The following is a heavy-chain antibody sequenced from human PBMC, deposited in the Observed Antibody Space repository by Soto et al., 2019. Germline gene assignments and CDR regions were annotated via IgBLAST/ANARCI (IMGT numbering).Heavy chain of an antibody. D-gene: IGHD2-2*01. CDR3: ARGRYCSSTSCHRRSWFDP. J-gene: IGHJ5*02. CDR1: GGSFSGYY. Sequence: SETLSLTCAVYGGSFSGYYWSWIRQPPGKGLEWIGEINHSGSTNYNPSLKSRVTIPVDTSKNQFSLKLSSVTAADTAVYYCARGRYCSSTSCHRRSWFDPWGQGTLVTVSS. CDR2: INHSGST. V-gene: IGHV4-34*01.